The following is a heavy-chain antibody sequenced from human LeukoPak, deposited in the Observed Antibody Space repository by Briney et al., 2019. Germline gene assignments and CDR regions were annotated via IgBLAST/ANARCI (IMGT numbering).Heavy chain of an antibody. J-gene: IGHJ3*02. CDR1: GFTVSSNY. D-gene: IGHD2-15*01. V-gene: IGHV3-66*01. Sequence: GGSLRLSCAASGFTVSSNYMSWVRQAPGKGLEWVSVIYSGGSTYYADSVKGRFTISRDNSKNTLYLQMNSLRAEDTAVYYCARENYVVVVAATFGAFDIWGQGTMVTVSS. CDR3: ARENYVVVVAATFGAFDI. CDR2: IYSGGST.